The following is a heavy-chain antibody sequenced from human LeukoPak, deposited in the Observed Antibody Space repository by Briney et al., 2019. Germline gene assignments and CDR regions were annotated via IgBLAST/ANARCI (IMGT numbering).Heavy chain of an antibody. V-gene: IGHV3-74*01. CDR2: INTDGTTT. CDR1: GFTFTTYW. CDR3: ARGRGWVDH. D-gene: IGHD3-16*01. Sequence: GGSLRLSCVASGFTFTTYWMHWVRQAPGKGLVWVSRINTDGTTTNYADSVKGRFTISRDNARNSVYLQLNSLRAEDTALYYCARGRGWVDHWGQGTLVTVSS. J-gene: IGHJ4*02.